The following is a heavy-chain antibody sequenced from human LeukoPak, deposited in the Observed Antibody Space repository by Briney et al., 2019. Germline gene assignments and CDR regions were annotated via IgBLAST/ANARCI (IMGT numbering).Heavy chain of an antibody. CDR2: ISHESTNK. CDR3: ARGRNQKDYGDYPYYFGMDV. V-gene: IGHV3-30*04. CDR1: GLTFSKLA. D-gene: IGHD4-17*01. Sequence: GGTLRLSCAASGLTFSKLAMHWVPQAPGKNLEWLALISHESTNKYYADSVKGRFTISRHNPKNTLFLQMNSLRTEETAEYYCARGRNQKDYGDYPYYFGMDVWGQGSTVSVSS. J-gene: IGHJ6*01.